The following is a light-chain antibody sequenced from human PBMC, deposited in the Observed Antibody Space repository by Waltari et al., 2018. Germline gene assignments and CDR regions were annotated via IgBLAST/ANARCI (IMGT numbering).Light chain of an antibody. V-gene: IGKV1-5*03. CDR2: KAS. CDR3: QQYSSYSALT. Sequence: DIQMTQSPSTLSASVGDRVTITCRASQGISSWLAWYQQKPGKAPKVLIHKASSLASGVPSRFSGSGSGTEFTLTISSLQPDDFATYYCQQYSSYSALTFGGGTKVEIK. CDR1: QGISSW. J-gene: IGKJ4*01.